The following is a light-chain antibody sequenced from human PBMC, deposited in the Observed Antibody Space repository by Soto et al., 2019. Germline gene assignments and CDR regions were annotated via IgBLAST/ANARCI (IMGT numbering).Light chain of an antibody. CDR1: QGISSA. CDR2: DAS. J-gene: IGKJ4*01. V-gene: IGKV1D-13*01. CDR3: QQFNNYPLVT. Sequence: AIQLTQSPSSLSASVGDRVTITCRASQGISSALAWYQQKPGKAPKLLIYDASSLESGVPSRFGGSGSGTDFTLTISSLQPEDFATYYCQQFNNYPLVTFGGGTKVEIK.